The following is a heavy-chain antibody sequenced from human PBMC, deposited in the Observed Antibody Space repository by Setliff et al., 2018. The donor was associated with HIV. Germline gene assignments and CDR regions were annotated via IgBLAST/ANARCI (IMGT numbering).Heavy chain of an antibody. CDR2: INHRGST. CDR3: ARESPSSSWFYFDF. Sequence: SETLSLTCAVSGYSISSDYYWTWIRQSPGKGLEWIGEINHRGSTNYNPSLKSRVTVSVDTSKNQFSLKLGSVTAADTAVYYCARESPSSSWFYFDFWGQGTLVTVSS. CDR1: GYSISSDYY. V-gene: IGHV4-34*01. J-gene: IGHJ4*02. D-gene: IGHD6-13*01.